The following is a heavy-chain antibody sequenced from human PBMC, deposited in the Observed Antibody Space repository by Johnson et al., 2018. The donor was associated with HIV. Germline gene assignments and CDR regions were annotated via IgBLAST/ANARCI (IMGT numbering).Heavy chain of an antibody. Sequence: VQLVESGGGLVQPGGSLRLSCAASGFTFSSYDMHWVRQATGKGLEWVSAIGTAGDTYYPGSVKGRFTISRENAKNSLYLQMHSLRAGDTAVYYCARGPLIVGASHAFDIWGQGTMVTVSS. CDR1: GFTFSSYD. D-gene: IGHD1-26*01. CDR3: ARGPLIVGASHAFDI. CDR2: IGTAGDT. V-gene: IGHV3-13*01. J-gene: IGHJ3*02.